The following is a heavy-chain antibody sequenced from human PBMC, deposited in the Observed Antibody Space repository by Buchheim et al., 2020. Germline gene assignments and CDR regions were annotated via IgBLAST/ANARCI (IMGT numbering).Heavy chain of an antibody. Sequence: QVQLVQSGAEVKKPGSSVKVSCKASGGTFSSYTISWVRQAPGQGLEWMGRIIPILGIANYAQKFQGRVTITADKSTSTAYRELNSLRSEDTAVYYCARDDITMVQGVTYYYYGMDVWGQGTT. V-gene: IGHV1-69*08. J-gene: IGHJ6*02. D-gene: IGHD3-10*01. CDR1: GGTFSSYT. CDR3: ARDDITMVQGVTYYYYGMDV. CDR2: IIPILGIA.